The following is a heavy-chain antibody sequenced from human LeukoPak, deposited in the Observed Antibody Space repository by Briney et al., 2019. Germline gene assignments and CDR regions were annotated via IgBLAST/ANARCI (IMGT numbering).Heavy chain of an antibody. J-gene: IGHJ3*02. V-gene: IGHV4-39*07. CDR3: ARASRSGSHHAFDI. D-gene: IGHD3-10*01. CDR2: IYYSGST. CDR1: GGSISSSSYY. Sequence: SETLSLTCTVSGGSISSSSYYWGWLRQPPGKGLEWNGSIYYSGSTYYNPSLKSLVTISVDTSKNQFSLKLSSVTAADAAVYYCARASRSGSHHAFDIWGQGTMVTVSS.